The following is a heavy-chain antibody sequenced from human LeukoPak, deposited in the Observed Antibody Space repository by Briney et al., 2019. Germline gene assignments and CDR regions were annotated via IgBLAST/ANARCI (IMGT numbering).Heavy chain of an antibody. V-gene: IGHV3-7*01. Sequence: GGSLRLSCVTSGFTFRGYWMSWFRQAPGKGLEWVGNIQPDGSGAFYVDAMRGRFTISRDNAQNSLYLQINSLRAEDTAVYYCAGEDDHNTNDCWGQGTLVTVSS. CDR3: AGEDDHNTNDC. CDR2: IQPDGSGA. J-gene: IGHJ4*02. D-gene: IGHD5-24*01. CDR1: GFTFRGYW.